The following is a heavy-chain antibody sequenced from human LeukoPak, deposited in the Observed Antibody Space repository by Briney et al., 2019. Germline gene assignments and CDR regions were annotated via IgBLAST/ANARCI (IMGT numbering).Heavy chain of an antibody. J-gene: IGHJ4*02. D-gene: IGHD1-26*01. CDR1: GGSIISYY. V-gene: IGHV4-59*01. CDR3: TRSFPGIVGAADF. Sequence: PSETLSLTCTVSGGSIISYYWSWIRQSPQKGLEWIAYIHSSGKTNYNPSLKSRVTISVDTSKNQFSLKETSMTAADTGVYYCTRSFPGIVGAADFWGQGTLVTVSS. CDR2: IHSSGKT.